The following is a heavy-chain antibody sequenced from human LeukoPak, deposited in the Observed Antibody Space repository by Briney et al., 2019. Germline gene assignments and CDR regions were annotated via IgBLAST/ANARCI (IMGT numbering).Heavy chain of an antibody. CDR3: AKTLGCSGGTCSLYYFDY. CDR1: SYSISSGSY. J-gene: IGHJ4*02. Sequence: TPSETLSLTCAVSSYSISSGSYWGWIRQSPGKGLEWVGSIFHSGNSYYNPSLKSRLTMSVDTSKNQFSLKLTSVTAADTAVYYCAKTLGCSGGTCSLYYFDYWGQGTLVTVSS. V-gene: IGHV4-38-2*01. D-gene: IGHD2-15*01. CDR2: IFHSGNS.